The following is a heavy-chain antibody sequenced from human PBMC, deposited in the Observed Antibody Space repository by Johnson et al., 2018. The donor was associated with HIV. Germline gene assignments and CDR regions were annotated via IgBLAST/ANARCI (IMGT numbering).Heavy chain of an antibody. V-gene: IGHV3-30*18. Sequence: QVQLVESGGGVVQPGRSLRLSCAGSGFTFSSYGMHWVRQAPAKGLEWVAFISYDGSDKYYADSVKGRLTISRDSSKNTLYLEMNSLRAEDTAVYYCAKGPQGIATPDAFDIWGQGTMVTVSS. CDR2: ISYDGSDK. CDR3: AKGPQGIATPDAFDI. D-gene: IGHD2-21*01. CDR1: GFTFSSYG. J-gene: IGHJ3*02.